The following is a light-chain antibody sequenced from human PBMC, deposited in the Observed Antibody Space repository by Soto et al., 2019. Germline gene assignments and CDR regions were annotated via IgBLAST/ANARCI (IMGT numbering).Light chain of an antibody. V-gene: IGKV3-20*01. J-gene: IGKJ1*01. CDR3: QQYRDSWT. Sequence: EIVLTQSPGTLSLSPGERATFSCRASQSVSSSYIAWYQQKRGQAPRRLIYGASIRATGIPDRFSGSGSGTDFTLTISRLEPEDFAVYYCQQYRDSWTFGQGTKVDIK. CDR2: GAS. CDR1: QSVSSSY.